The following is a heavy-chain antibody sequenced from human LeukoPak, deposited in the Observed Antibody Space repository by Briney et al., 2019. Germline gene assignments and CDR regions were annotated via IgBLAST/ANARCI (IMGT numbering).Heavy chain of an antibody. J-gene: IGHJ4*02. V-gene: IGHV3-48*01. CDR3: ARDTKYAFDN. CDR1: GFTFSHYS. Sequence: GGSLRLSCAASGFTFSHYSMNWVRQAPGKGLEWISYIGISSGNTKYADSVKGRFTISGDKAKNSEYLQMSSLRVEDTAVYYCARDTKYAFDNWGQGTLVTVSS. CDR2: IGISSGNT. D-gene: IGHD2-2*01.